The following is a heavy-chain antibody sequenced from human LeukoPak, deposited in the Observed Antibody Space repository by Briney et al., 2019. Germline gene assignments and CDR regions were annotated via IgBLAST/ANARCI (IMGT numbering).Heavy chain of an antibody. CDR3: ARGGQWLVL. V-gene: IGHV3-21*01. J-gene: IGHJ4*02. Sequence: PGGSLRLSCAASGFTFSGYSMNWVRQAPGKGLEWVSSISRSATYLYYADSLQGRFTVSRDDAKSSLYLQMNSLRAEDTAVYYCARGGQWLVLWGQGTLVTVSS. CDR1: GFTFSGYS. CDR2: ISRSATYL. D-gene: IGHD6-19*01.